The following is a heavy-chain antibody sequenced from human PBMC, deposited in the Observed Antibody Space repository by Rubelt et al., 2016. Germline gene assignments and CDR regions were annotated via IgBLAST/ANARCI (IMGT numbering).Heavy chain of an antibody. J-gene: IGHJ4*02. D-gene: IGHD2-21*02. CDR3: AARSTQGVTVY. CDR1: GITFSTYN. Sequence: QVQLVESRGGVVQPGRSLRLSCAASGITFSTYNIHWVRQAPGRGLEWVAIIRYDGSNQYYAESVKGRFTISRDNSKNTLYRQRSRLRVEDTAIYYCAARSTQGVTVYWGQGTLVTVSS. V-gene: IGHV3-33*01. CDR2: IRYDGSNQ.